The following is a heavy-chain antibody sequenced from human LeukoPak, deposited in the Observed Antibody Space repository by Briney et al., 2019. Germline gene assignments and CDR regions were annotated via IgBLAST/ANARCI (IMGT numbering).Heavy chain of an antibody. CDR1: GFMFSTYW. V-gene: IGHV3-7*01. J-gene: IGHJ4*02. CDR3: GGFGYEAAIDL. CDR2: IKPDGSET. Sequence: GGSLRLSCAASGFMFSTYWMTWVRQSPGKGLEFVANIKPDGSETYYVDSVKGRFTISRDNTKNLVSLQMKSLRGEDTAVYHCGGFGYEAAIDLWGQGTLVTVSS. D-gene: IGHD2-15*01.